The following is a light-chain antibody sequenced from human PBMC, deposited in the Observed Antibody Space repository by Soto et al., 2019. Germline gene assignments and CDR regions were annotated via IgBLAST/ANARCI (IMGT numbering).Light chain of an antibody. J-gene: IGKJ1*01. Sequence: DIQMTQSPSSLSAFVGDRVTITCRASQGIRNDLEWHRQKPGKAPKRLMYAASSLQSGVTSRFSDSGSGTGFTLTISSLQPEDFATCYCLQHDSYPPTFGLGTKVEIK. CDR1: QGIRND. CDR3: LQHDSYPPT. CDR2: AAS. V-gene: IGKV1-17*01.